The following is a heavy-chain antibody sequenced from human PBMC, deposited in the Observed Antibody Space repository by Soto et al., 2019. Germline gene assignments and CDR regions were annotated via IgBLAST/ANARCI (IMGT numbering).Heavy chain of an antibody. CDR1: GGSISSGGYY. V-gene: IGHV4-31*03. Sequence: SETLSLTCTVSGGSISSGGYYWSWIRQHPGKGLEWIGYIYYSGSTYYNPSLKSRVTISVDTSKNQFSLKLSSVTAEDTAVYYCAREIDGSGSHAKATGPGLSDYWGQGTLVTVSS. D-gene: IGHD3-10*01. CDR2: IYYSGST. CDR3: AREIDGSGSHAKATGPGLSDY. J-gene: IGHJ4*02.